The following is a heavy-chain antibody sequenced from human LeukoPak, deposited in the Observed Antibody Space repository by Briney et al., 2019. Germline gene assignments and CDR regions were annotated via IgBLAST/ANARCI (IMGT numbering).Heavy chain of an antibody. J-gene: IGHJ3*02. CDR2: MKPNSGNT. D-gene: IGHD7-27*01. V-gene: IGHV1-8*03. Sequence: ASVKVSCKASDYPFIRNGITWVRQAPGQGLEWMGYMKPNSGNTGYAQKFQGRVTITADKSTSTAYMELSSLRSEDTAVYYCARPSSGEDAFDIWGQGTMVTVSS. CDR3: ARPSSGEDAFDI. CDR1: DYPFIRNG.